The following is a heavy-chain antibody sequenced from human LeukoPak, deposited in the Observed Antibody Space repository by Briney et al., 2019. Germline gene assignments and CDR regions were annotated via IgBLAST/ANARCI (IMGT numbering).Heavy chain of an antibody. J-gene: IGHJ4*02. CDR2: ISGSGGST. Sequence: PGGSLRLSCAASGFTFSSYAMSWVRQAPGKGLEWVSAISGSGGSTYYADSVKGRFTISRDNSKNTLYLQMNSLRAEDTAVYYCAKEQITMVRGVIRGTTFDYWGQGTLVTVSS. V-gene: IGHV3-23*01. CDR1: GFTFSSYA. D-gene: IGHD3-10*01. CDR3: AKEQITMVRGVIRGTTFDY.